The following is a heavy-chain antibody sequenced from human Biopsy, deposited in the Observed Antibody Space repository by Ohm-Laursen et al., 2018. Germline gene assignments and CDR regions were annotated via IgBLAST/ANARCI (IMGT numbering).Heavy chain of an antibody. J-gene: IGHJ4*02. Sequence: GTLSLTCTVSGGSISNNNYYWGWIRQPPGKGLGWIGSIFYRGSTHYKPSLKSRVNISVDTSKNQFSLKLNSVTAADTAVYYCARDYDTSGYYYVYWGQGTLVTVSS. CDR2: IFYRGST. V-gene: IGHV4-39*01. D-gene: IGHD3-22*01. CDR3: ARDYDTSGYYYVY. CDR1: GGSISNNNYY.